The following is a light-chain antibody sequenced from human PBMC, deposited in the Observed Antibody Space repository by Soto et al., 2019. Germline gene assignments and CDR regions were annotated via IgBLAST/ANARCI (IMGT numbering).Light chain of an antibody. V-gene: IGLV2-11*01. Sequence: SALAQPRSVSGYPGQSVTMSCTGTGNDVGAYNYVSWYQQHPGRPPKLMIYDVTKWPSGVPERFSGSKSGNTASLTISGLQAEDEADYFCCSYAGGYIYLFGTGTKLTVL. CDR3: CSYAGGYIYL. CDR2: DVT. CDR1: GNDVGAYNY. J-gene: IGLJ1*01.